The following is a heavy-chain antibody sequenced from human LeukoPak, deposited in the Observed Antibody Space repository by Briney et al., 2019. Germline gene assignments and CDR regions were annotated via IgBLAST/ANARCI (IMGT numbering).Heavy chain of an antibody. J-gene: IGHJ6*02. CDR3: ARAYGDSHYYYYYGMDV. V-gene: IGHV1-3*01. CDR2: INAGNGNT. Sequence: GASVKVSCKASEYTFTNYAMHWVRQAPGQRLEWMGWINAGNGNTKYSQKFQGRVTITRDTSASTAYMELSSLRSEDTAVYYCARAYGDSHYYYYYGMDVWGQGTTVTVSS. D-gene: IGHD4-17*01. CDR1: EYTFTNYA.